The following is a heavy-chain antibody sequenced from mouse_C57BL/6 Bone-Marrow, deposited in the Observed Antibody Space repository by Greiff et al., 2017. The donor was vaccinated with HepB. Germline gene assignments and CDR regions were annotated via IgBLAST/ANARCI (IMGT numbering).Heavy chain of an antibody. CDR2: ISSGGSYT. CDR3: ARHETGPDY. J-gene: IGHJ2*01. CDR1: GFTFSSYG. Sequence: EVQLVESGGDLVKPGGSLKLSCAASGFTFSSYGMSWVRQTPDKRLEWVATISSGGSYTYYPDSVKGRFTISRDNAKNTLYLQMSSLKSEDTAMYYCARHETGPDYWGQGTTLTVSS. V-gene: IGHV5-6*01. D-gene: IGHD4-1*01.